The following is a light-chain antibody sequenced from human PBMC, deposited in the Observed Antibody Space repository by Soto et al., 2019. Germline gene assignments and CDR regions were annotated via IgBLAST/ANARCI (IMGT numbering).Light chain of an antibody. CDR3: QHYNSYSEA. V-gene: IGKV1-5*01. CDR1: QSISGW. J-gene: IGKJ1*01. CDR2: AAS. Sequence: DIQMTQSPSTLSASVGDRVTITCRASQSISGWLAWYQQKPGKAPKLLIYAASTLQTGVPSRFSGGGSGTEFTLTISSLQPDDFATYYCQHYNSYSEAFGQGTKVDIK.